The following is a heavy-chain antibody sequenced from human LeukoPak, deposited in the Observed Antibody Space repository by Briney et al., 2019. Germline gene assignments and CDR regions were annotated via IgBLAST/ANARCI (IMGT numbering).Heavy chain of an antibody. Sequence: GGALRLSCAASGFTFDDYGMSWVRQAPGKGLEWVSGINWNGGSKVYADSVKGRFTISRDNAKNSLYLQMNSLRAEDTALYYCATGDSSGYQLFDYWGQGTLVTVSS. V-gene: IGHV3-20*04. D-gene: IGHD3-22*01. CDR1: GFTFDDYG. CDR3: ATGDSSGYQLFDY. CDR2: INWNGGSK. J-gene: IGHJ4*02.